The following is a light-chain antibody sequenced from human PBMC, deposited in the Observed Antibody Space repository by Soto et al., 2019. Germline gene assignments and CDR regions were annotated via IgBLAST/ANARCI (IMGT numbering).Light chain of an antibody. Sequence: QSVLTQPPSVSGAPGQRGTISCTGSSSNIGAGYDVHWYQQLPGTAPKLLIYSNNNRPSGVPDRFSGSKSGTSASLAITGLQAEEEADSYGQSFDSSRSGGVFGGGTTLTVL. V-gene: IGLV1-40*01. CDR3: QSFDSSRSGGV. J-gene: IGLJ2*01. CDR2: SNN. CDR1: SSNIGAGYD.